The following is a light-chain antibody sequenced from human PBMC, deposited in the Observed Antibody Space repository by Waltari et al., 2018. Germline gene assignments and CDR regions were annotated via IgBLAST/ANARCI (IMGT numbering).Light chain of an antibody. CDR3: QQRSNWTPHT. CDR1: QSVGTY. Sequence: EIVLTHSPATLSLSPGETATLSCRASQSVGTYLAWYQQRPGQAPRLLIYDASNRATGIPARFRGSGSGTDFTLTISSLEPEDFAVYYCQQRSNWTPHTFGQGARLEIK. V-gene: IGKV3-11*01. CDR2: DAS. J-gene: IGKJ2*01.